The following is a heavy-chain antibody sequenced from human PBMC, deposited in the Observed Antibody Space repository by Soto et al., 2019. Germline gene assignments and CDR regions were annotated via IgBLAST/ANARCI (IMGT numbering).Heavy chain of an antibody. CDR2: ISYDGSNK. D-gene: IGHD3-9*01. CDR3: ARDVRIRYFDCSYFDY. Sequence: GSVRLSSAASGXTFSSYSMHWVRQAPGRGLEWVAVISYDGSNKYYADSVNGLFNISRENSKNTLYLQMNSLRAEETAVYYCARDVRIRYFDCSYFDYWGQGTLGTVSS. CDR1: GXTFSSYS. J-gene: IGHJ4*02. V-gene: IGHV3-30-3*01.